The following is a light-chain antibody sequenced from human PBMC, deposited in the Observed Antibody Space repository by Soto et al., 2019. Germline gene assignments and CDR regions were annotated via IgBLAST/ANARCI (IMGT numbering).Light chain of an antibody. CDR2: SNN. J-gene: IGLJ3*02. Sequence: QSVLTQSPSASGTPGQRVTISCSGSSSNIGSNYVYWYQQLPGTAPKLLIYSNNQRPSGVPDRFSGSKSGTSASLAISGLRSEDEADYYCAAWDDSLSGWVFGGGTQLTVL. V-gene: IGLV1-47*02. CDR3: AAWDDSLSGWV. CDR1: SSNIGSNY.